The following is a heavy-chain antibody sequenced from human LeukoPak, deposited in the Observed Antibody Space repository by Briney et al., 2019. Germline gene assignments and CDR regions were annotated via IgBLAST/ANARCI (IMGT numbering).Heavy chain of an antibody. CDR3: ARDGDGVVGATAAMDY. D-gene: IGHD1-26*01. Sequence: GGSLRLSCAASGFTFSSYSMNWVRQAPGKGLEWVSSISSSSSYIYYADSVKGRFTISRDNAKNSLYLQTNSLRAEDTAVYYCARDGDGVVGATAAMDYWGQGTLVTVSS. CDR2: ISSSSSYI. CDR1: GFTFSSYS. V-gene: IGHV3-21*01. J-gene: IGHJ4*02.